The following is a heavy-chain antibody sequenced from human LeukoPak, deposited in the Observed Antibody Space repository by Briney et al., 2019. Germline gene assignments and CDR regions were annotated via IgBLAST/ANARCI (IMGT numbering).Heavy chain of an antibody. V-gene: IGHV3-23*01. D-gene: IGHD2-15*01. CDR1: AFTFSSYA. CDR2: ISGSGGST. CDR3: ARDCSSSAFDI. Sequence: GGSLRLSCATSAFTFSSYAVSWVRQAPGKGLEWVSTISGSGGSTYYADSVKGRFTISRDNDKNSVSLQMNSLRAEDTAVYYCARDCSSSAFDIWGQGAMVTVSS. J-gene: IGHJ3*02.